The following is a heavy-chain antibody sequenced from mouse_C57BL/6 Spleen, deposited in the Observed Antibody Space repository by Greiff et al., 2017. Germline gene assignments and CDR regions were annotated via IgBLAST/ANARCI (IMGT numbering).Heavy chain of an antibody. V-gene: IGHV1-42*01. J-gene: IGHJ4*01. D-gene: IGHD1-1*01. Sequence: DVQLQESGPELVKPGASVKISCKASGYSFTGYYMNWVKQSPEKSLEWIGEINPSTGGTTYNQKFKAKATLTVDKSSSTAYMQLKSLTSEDSAVYYCARGGNYVGDYAMDYWGQGTSVTVSS. CDR1: GYSFTGYY. CDR3: ARGGNYVGDYAMDY. CDR2: INPSTGGT.